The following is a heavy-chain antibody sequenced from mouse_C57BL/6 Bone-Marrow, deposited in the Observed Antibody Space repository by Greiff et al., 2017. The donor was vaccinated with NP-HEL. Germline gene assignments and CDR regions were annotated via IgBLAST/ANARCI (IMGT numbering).Heavy chain of an antibody. V-gene: IGHV2-9*01. CDR2: IWGGGST. Sequence: VKLEESGPGLVAPSQSLSITCTVSGFSLTSYGVDWVRQPPGKGLEWLGVIWGGGSTNYNSALMSRLSISKDNSKSQVFLKMNSLQTDDTAMYYCAKQRLITTVVATGYFDYWGQGTTLTVSS. CDR1: GFSLTSYG. D-gene: IGHD1-1*01. J-gene: IGHJ2*01. CDR3: AKQRLITTVVATGYFDY.